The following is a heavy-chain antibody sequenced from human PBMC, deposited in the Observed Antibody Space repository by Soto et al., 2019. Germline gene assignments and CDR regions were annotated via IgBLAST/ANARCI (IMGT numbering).Heavy chain of an antibody. CDR2: IYSGGST. J-gene: IGHJ4*02. D-gene: IGHD6-6*01. CDR3: ARESSSSSIDY. Sequence: PGGSLRLSCAASGFTVSSNYMSWVRQAPGKGLEWVSVIYSGGSTYYADSVKGRFTISRDNSKNTLYLQMNSLRAEDTAVYYCARESSSSSIDYWGQGTLVTVSS. CDR1: GFTVSSNY. V-gene: IGHV3-53*01.